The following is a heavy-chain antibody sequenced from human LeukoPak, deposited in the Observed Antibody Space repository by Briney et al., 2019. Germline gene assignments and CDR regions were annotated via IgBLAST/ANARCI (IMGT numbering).Heavy chain of an antibody. Sequence: SVKVSCKASGGTFSSYAISWVRQAPGQGLEWMGRIIPIFGTANYAQKFQGRVTITTDESTSTAYMELSSLRSEDTAVYYCARGPLPYDSSGCYLLDWFDPWGQGTLVTVSS. D-gene: IGHD3-22*01. CDR3: ARGPLPYDSSGCYLLDWFDP. V-gene: IGHV1-69*05. J-gene: IGHJ5*02. CDR2: IIPIFGTA. CDR1: GGTFSSYA.